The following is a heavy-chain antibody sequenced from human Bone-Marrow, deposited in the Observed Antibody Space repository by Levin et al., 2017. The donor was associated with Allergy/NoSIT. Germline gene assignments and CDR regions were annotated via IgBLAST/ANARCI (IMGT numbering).Heavy chain of an antibody. CDR1: GFAFTFEDHA. CDR3: TSLLIIFGDVIP. V-gene: IGHV3-9*01. D-gene: IGHD3-10*02. J-gene: IGHJ5*02. Sequence: GGSLRLSCAASGFAFTFEDHAMHWVRQAPGKGPEWVAGISWDSGNIGYGDSVKGRFSISRDNAKKSVFLQMTSLKTEDTAIYYCTSLLIIFGDVIPWGQGTLVTVSS. CDR2: ISWDSGNI.